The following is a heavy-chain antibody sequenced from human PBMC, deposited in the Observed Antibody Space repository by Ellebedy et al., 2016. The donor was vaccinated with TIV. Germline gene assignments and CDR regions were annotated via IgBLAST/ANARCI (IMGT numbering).Heavy chain of an antibody. CDR2: LYSNGST. D-gene: IGHD2-2*01. CDR1: GGSISGSSTYS. Sequence: SETLSLXCSVSGGSISGSSTYSWGWICQSPGKGLEWIGSLYSNGSTYYNPTLKSRVTLSVDTSKNQFSLKVTSVTAADTAVYFCARRGVVPAATSYYYFAMDVWGQGTSVTVSS. CDR3: ARRGVVPAATSYYYFAMDV. V-gene: IGHV4-39*01. J-gene: IGHJ6*02.